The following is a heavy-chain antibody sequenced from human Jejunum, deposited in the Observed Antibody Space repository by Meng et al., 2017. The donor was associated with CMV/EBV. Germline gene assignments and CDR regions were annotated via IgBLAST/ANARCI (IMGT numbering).Heavy chain of an antibody. Sequence: YAMHWVRQAPGKGLEWVTIIWYDGSNTYYADSVKGRFTISRDNSKNTLYLQMNSLRAEDTAVYYCAKALRAYSSSWYRGDRAMDVWGQGTTVTVSS. CDR3: AKALRAYSSSWYRGDRAMDV. CDR1: YA. D-gene: IGHD6-13*01. V-gene: IGHV3-33*06. J-gene: IGHJ6*02. CDR2: IWYDGSNT.